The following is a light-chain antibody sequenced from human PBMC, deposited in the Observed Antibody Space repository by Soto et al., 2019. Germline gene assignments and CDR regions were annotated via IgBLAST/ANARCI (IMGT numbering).Light chain of an antibody. CDR1: QSVSSNY. CDR2: GAS. V-gene: IGKV3-20*01. J-gene: IGKJ2*01. CDR3: QQYGSSPYT. Sequence: EIVLTQSPGTLSLSPGERATLSCRASQSVSSNYLAWYQQKPGQAPRLLIYGASSRATGIPDRFSGSGSGTDFTLTSSRLEPEDFAVYYCQQYGSSPYTFGQGTKLEIK.